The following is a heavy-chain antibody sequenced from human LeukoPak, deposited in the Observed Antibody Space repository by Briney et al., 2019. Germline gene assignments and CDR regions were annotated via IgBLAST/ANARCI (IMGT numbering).Heavy chain of an antibody. CDR2: INPNSGGR. Sequence: GASVKVSCKSSGSTVTGYYMHWGRQAPGQGLGWVGWINPNSGGRNYSQKFQGRVTMTRDTSISTAYMELSRLRSDDTAVYYCARRGPAEAGDSSGYYYVHFDYWGQGTLVTVSS. J-gene: IGHJ4*02. V-gene: IGHV1-2*02. CDR1: GSTVTGYY. D-gene: IGHD3-22*01. CDR3: ARRGPAEAGDSSGYYYVHFDY.